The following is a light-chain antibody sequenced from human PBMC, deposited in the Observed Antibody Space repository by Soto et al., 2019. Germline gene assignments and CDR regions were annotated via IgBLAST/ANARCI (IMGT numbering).Light chain of an antibody. J-gene: IGLJ2*01. CDR3: HSYDISLSVV. CDR1: SSNIGAGYG. Sequence: QSVLTQPPSVSGAPGQRVTISCTGSSSNIGAGYGVHWYQQLPGTAPKLLIYGTSNRPSGVPDRFAGSKSGPSATLAITGLQAEDEADYYCHSYDISLSVVFGGGTKLTV. V-gene: IGLV1-40*01. CDR2: GTS.